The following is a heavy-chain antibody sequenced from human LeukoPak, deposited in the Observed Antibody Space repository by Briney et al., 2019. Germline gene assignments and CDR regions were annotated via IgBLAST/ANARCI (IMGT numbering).Heavy chain of an antibody. V-gene: IGHV3-7*01. J-gene: IGHJ4*02. CDR3: ARDGSGRDFSLDY. CDR2: IRHDGSNI. D-gene: IGHD3-10*01. Sequence: GGSLRLSCAASGFTFRSYGMHWVRQAPGKGLEWVADIRHDGSNIYNVDSVRGRFTISRDNAKNSLFLQMNSLKDEDTAVYYCARDGSGRDFSLDYWGQGTLVTVSS. CDR1: GFTFRSYG.